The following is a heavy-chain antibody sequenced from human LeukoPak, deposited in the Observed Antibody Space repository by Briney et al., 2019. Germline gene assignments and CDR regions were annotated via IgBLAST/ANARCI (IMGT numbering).Heavy chain of an antibody. CDR3: AQGTKAYYGSGTFYLSRDHFISR. D-gene: IGHD3-10*01. J-gene: IGHJ4*02. V-gene: IGHV3-53*05. CDR1: GFTASSNY. Sequence: GGSLRLSCAASGFTASSNYMSWVRQAPGKGLQWVSVIYSGGSTYYADSVKGRFTISRDNSKNTLYLQMNSLRVEDTAVYYCAQGTKAYYGSGTFYLSRDHFISRWGQGTLVTVSS. CDR2: IYSGGST.